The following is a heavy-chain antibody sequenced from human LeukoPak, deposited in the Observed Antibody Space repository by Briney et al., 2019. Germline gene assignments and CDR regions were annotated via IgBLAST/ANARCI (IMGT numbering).Heavy chain of an antibody. CDR3: GVVVAATHYYYGMDV. Sequence: TSETLSLICAVYGGSFSGYYWSWIRRPPGKGLEWIGSFYYSGSTYYNPSLKSRVTISVDTSKNQFSLKLSSVTAADTAVYYCGVVVAATHYYYGMDVWGQGTTVTVSS. D-gene: IGHD2-15*01. CDR2: FYYSGST. V-gene: IGHV4-34*01. J-gene: IGHJ6*02. CDR1: GGSFSGYY.